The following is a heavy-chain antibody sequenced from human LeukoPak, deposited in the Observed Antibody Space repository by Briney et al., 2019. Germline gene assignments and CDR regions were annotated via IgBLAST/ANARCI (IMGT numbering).Heavy chain of an antibody. D-gene: IGHD4/OR15-4a*01. CDR3: AREDSGGNSFDY. V-gene: IGHV3-11*01. CDR2: ISNSGFTT. J-gene: IGHJ4*02. CDR1: GFTLSDYY. Sequence: GGSLRLSCAASGFTLSDYYVSWIRQAPGKGLKWVAFISNSGFTTYYADSVKGRFTVSRDNAKDSVSLQMDSLRADDTARYYCAREDSGGNSFDYWGQGAQVTVS.